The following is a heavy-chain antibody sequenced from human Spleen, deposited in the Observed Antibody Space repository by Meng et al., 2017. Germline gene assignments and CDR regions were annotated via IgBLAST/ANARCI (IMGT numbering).Heavy chain of an antibody. J-gene: IGHJ4*02. Sequence: SGPTLVKPTQTLTLTCTLSGFSVSSSGVGVGWTRQPPGKALEWLALIYWNDDKWFSPSLKTRLTVTRDTSKNQVVLTMTNMEPVDTATYYCAHSTYTDYAFDYWGQGALVTVSS. D-gene: IGHD4/OR15-4a*01. CDR1: GFSVSSSGVG. CDR2: IYWNDDK. CDR3: AHSTYTDYAFDY. V-gene: IGHV2-5*01.